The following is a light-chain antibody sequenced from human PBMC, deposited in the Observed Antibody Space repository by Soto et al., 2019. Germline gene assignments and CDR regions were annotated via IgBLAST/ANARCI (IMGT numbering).Light chain of an antibody. Sequence: DIQMTQSPSTLSASVGDRVTITCRASQSISSWLAWYQQKPGKAPKLLIYKASTLKSGVPSRFSGSGSGTDFTLTISSLQPEDFATYYCQQFNSYPHAFGGGTKVDIK. CDR1: QSISSW. CDR3: QQFNSYPHA. V-gene: IGKV1-5*03. CDR2: KAS. J-gene: IGKJ4*01.